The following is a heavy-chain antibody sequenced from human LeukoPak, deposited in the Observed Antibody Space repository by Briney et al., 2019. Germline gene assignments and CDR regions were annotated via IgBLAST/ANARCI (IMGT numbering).Heavy chain of an antibody. V-gene: IGHV4-4*07. CDR3: ARHVVATISDAFDI. D-gene: IGHD5-12*01. J-gene: IGHJ3*02. CDR2: IYTSGST. CDR1: GGSISSYY. Sequence: SETLSLTCTVSGGSISSYYWSWIRQPAGKGLEWIGRIYTSGSTNYNPSLKSRVTMSVDTSKNQFSLKLSSVTAADTAVYYCARHVVATISDAFDIWGQGTTVTVSS.